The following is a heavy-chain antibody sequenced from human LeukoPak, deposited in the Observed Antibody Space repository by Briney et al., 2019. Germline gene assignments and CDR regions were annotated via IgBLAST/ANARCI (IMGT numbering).Heavy chain of an antibody. CDR2: INPNSGGT. CDR3: ARGEHYDFWSGYYSD. J-gene: IGHJ4*02. CDR1: GYTFTDYY. V-gene: IGHV1-2*02. Sequence: GASVKVSCKTSGYTFTDYYIHWVRQAPGQGLEWMGWINPNSGGTNYAQKFQGRVTMTRDTSISTAYMELSRLRSDDTAVYYCARGEHYDFWSGYYSDWGQGTLVTVSS. D-gene: IGHD3-3*01.